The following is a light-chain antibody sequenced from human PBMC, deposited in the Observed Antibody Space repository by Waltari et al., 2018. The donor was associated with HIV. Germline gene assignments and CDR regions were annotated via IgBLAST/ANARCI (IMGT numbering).Light chain of an antibody. J-gene: IGLJ3*02. CDR2: SNN. CDR3: AAWDDSLNGRV. CDR1: SSNIGSNT. V-gene: IGLV1-44*01. Sequence: QAVLTQPPSASGTPGQRVTISCSGSSSNIGSNTVNWYQQLPGTAPKLLIYSNNQRPSGVPDRCSGSQSGPSASLAFSVRQSADEADYYCAAWDDSLNGRVFGGGTKLTVL.